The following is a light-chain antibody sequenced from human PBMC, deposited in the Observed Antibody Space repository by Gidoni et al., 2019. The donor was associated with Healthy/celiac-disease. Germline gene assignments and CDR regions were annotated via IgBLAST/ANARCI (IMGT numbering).Light chain of an antibody. CDR2: DDT. CDR3: QVWDSGSVLYV. CDR1: NIGSKS. V-gene: IGLV3-21*02. J-gene: IGLJ1*01. Sequence: SYVLTQPPSVSVAPGQTARSTCGGNNIGSKSVHWYQQRPGQAPVLVVYDDTDRPSGIPERFSGSNSGNTATLTISRVEARDEADYYCQVWDSGSVLYVFGTGTKVTVL.